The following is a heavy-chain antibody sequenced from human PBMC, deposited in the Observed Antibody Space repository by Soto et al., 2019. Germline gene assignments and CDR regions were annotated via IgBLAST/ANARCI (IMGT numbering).Heavy chain of an antibody. J-gene: IGHJ5*02. CDR3: AISLGSTNWFDP. Sequence: SETLSLTCTVSGGSISSYYWSWIRQPPGKGLEWIGYIYYSGSTNYNPSLKSRVTISVDTSKNQFSLKLSSVTAADTAVYYCAISLGSTNWFDPWGQGTLVTLSS. V-gene: IGHV4-59*08. CDR1: GGSISSYY. CDR2: IYYSGST. D-gene: IGHD3-16*01.